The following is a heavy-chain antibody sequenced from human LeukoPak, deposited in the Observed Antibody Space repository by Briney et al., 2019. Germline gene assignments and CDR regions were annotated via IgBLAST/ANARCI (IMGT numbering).Heavy chain of an antibody. V-gene: IGHV3-23*01. CDR1: GFTFSSYA. CDR2: ISVSGGRT. D-gene: IGHD1-26*01. CDR3: AKDYVKWELRPSYFDY. J-gene: IGHJ4*02. Sequence: PGGSLRLSCAASGFTFSSYAMSWVRQAPGKGLEWVSAISVSGGRTYYADSVKGRFTISRDNSKNTLYLQMNSLRAEDTAVYYCAKDYVKWELRPSYFDYWGQGTLVTVSS.